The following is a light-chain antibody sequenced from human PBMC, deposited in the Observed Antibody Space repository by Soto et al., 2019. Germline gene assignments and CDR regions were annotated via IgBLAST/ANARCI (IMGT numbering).Light chain of an antibody. V-gene: IGLV1-40*01. J-gene: IGLJ2*01. CDR1: SANIGAGYD. CDR2: ADN. Sequence: QSVLTQTPSVSGAPGQKITMSCTGSSANIGAGYDVHWYQQVPGAAPRLLIYADNNRPSGVPDRFSASKSGTSASLAITGRQGEDEANDYCQSYDTSLSGVIFGAGTTLTVL. CDR3: QSYDTSLSGVI.